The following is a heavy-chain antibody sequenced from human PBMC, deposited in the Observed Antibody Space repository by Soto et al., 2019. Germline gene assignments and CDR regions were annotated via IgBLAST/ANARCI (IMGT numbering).Heavy chain of an antibody. CDR1: GGSISSYY. CDR3: ARHPGWAAPGLGWFDP. D-gene: IGHD1-26*01. Sequence: SETLSLTCTVSGGSISSYYWSWIRQPPGKGLEWIGFIYYSGSTNYNPSLKSRVTISVDTSKNQFSLKLSSVTAADTAVYYCARHPGWAAPGLGWFDPWGQGTLVTVSS. V-gene: IGHV4-59*08. J-gene: IGHJ5*02. CDR2: IYYSGST.